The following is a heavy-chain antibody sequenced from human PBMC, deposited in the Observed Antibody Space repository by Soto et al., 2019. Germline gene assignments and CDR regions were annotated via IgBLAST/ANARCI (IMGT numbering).Heavy chain of an antibody. CDR3: ARERLTYYYDSSAYLFDY. V-gene: IGHV4-31*03. D-gene: IGHD3-22*01. CDR1: GGSISSSGYY. J-gene: IGHJ4*02. Sequence: QVQLQESGPGLVKPSQTLSLTCTVSGGSISSSGYYWSWIRQHPGKGLEWIGNIYYSGSTYYNPSLKNRLTISVDTSKNQFSLKLSSVTAADTAVYYCARERLTYYYDSSAYLFDYWGQGTLVTVSS. CDR2: IYYSGST.